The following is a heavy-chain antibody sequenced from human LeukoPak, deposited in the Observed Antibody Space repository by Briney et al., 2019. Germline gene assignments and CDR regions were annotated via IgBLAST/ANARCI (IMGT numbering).Heavy chain of an antibody. D-gene: IGHD2-15*01. J-gene: IGHJ4*02. CDR1: GGSISSDDW. V-gene: IGHV4-4*02. CDR3: AWRDAGVRTPGVDR. Sequence: SETLSLTCAVSGGSISSDDWWNWVRQPPGKGLEWIGEMSHSGDTNYNPSLKSRVTMSVDTSKSQFSLKLASVTAADTAVYYCAWRDAGVRTPGVDRWGQGTPVTVSS. CDR2: MSHSGDT.